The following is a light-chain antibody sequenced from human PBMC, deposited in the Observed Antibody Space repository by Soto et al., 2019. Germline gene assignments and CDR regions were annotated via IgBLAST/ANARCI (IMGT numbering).Light chain of an antibody. CDR3: AAWDDNLSVV. CDR2: SNN. J-gene: IGLJ2*01. V-gene: IGLV1-47*02. CDR1: ISSIGSNY. Sequence: QSVLTQPPSASGTPGQRVTISCSGSISSIGSNYVYWYQQLPGTAPKLLIYSNNQRPSGVPDRFSGSKSGTSASLAISGLRSEDEADYYCAAWDDNLSVVFGGGTKLTVL.